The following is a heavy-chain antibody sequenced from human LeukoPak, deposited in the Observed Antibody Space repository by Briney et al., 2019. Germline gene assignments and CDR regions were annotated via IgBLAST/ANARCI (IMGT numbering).Heavy chain of an antibody. Sequence: PGGSLRLSCAASGFTFSRYAMFWVRQAPGKGLEWVTIISKDGSDTFYADSVKGRFTISRDNSENMVYLQLSRLTTEDTALYYCARDLWWLPDFWGQGTLVTVSS. CDR2: ISKDGSDT. CDR3: ARDLWWLPDF. V-gene: IGHV3-30-3*01. CDR1: GFTFSRYA. J-gene: IGHJ4*02. D-gene: IGHD2-15*01.